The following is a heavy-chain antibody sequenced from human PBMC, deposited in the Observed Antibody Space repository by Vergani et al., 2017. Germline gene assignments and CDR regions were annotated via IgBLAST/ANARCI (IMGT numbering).Heavy chain of an antibody. CDR2: INHSGST. CDR3: ATGRGYCSGGSCYGDY. CDR1: GGSFSGYY. J-gene: IGHJ4*02. V-gene: IGHV4-34*01. D-gene: IGHD2-15*01. Sequence: QVQLQQWGAGLLKPSETLSLTCAVYGGSFSGYYWSWIRQPPGKGLEWIGEINHSGSTNYNPSLKSRVTISVDTSKNQFSLKLSSVTAADTAVYYCATGRGYCSGGSCYGDYWGQGTLVTVSS.